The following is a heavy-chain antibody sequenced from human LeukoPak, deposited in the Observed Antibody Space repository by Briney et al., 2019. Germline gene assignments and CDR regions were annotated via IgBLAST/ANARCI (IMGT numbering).Heavy chain of an antibody. CDR2: IYYSGST. J-gene: IGHJ4*02. Sequence: SQTLSLTCAVSGGSISSGGYSWSWIRQPPGKGLEWIGYIYYSGSTNYNPSLKSRVTISVDTSKNQFSLKLSSVTAADTAVYYCARGVAAAGVDYWGQGTLVTVSS. D-gene: IGHD6-13*01. CDR3: ARGVAAAGVDY. CDR1: GGSISSGGYS. V-gene: IGHV4-61*08.